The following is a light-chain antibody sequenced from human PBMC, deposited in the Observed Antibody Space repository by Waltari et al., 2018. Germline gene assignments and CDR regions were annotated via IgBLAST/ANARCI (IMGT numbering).Light chain of an antibody. CDR2: RND. V-gene: IGLV1-47*01. CDR3: AAWDDKLGGRWE. Sequence: QSVLTQPPSASGTPGQRVTIPCSGSSSNIGSNVVHWYQQVPGTTPKLLIYRNDQRPSGVPDRFSGSKSGTSASLAISGLRSEDEADYYCAAWDDKLGGRWEFGGGTKLTVL. CDR1: SSNIGSNV. J-gene: IGLJ2*01.